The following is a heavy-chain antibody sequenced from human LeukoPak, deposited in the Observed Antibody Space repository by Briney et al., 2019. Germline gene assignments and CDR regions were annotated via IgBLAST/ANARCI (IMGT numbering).Heavy chain of an antibody. J-gene: IGHJ3*02. Sequence: GGSLRLSCAASGFTFSSYSMNWVRQAPGKGLEWVSSISSSSSYIYYADSVKGRFTISRDNAKNSLYLQMNSLRAEDTAVYYCARGRRSGSYYDGDAFDIWGQGTMVTVSS. CDR1: GFTFSSYS. D-gene: IGHD1-26*01. CDR3: ARGRRSGSYYDGDAFDI. V-gene: IGHV3-21*01. CDR2: ISSSSSYI.